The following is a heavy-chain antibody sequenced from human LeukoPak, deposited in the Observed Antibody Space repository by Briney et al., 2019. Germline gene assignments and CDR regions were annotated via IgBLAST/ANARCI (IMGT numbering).Heavy chain of an antibody. CDR3: AKEDCSSTGCYMRQGHDAFDI. CDR1: GFTFDDYA. V-gene: IGHV3-9*01. Sequence: GRSLRLSCAASGFTFDDYAMHWVRQAPGKGLEWVSGISWNSGSIGYADSVKGRFTISRDNAKNSLYLQMNSLRAEDTALYYCAKEDCSSTGCYMRQGHDAFDIWGQGTMVTVSS. J-gene: IGHJ3*02. CDR2: ISWNSGSI. D-gene: IGHD2-2*02.